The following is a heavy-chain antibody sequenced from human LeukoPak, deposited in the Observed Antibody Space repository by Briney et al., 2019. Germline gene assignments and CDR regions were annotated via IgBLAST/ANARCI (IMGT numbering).Heavy chain of an antibody. D-gene: IGHD1-26*01. V-gene: IGHV4-39*07. J-gene: IGHJ4*02. CDR3: ARVNGRWELLLPFDY. Sequence: PSETLSLTCTVSGGSISSSSYYWGWIRQPPGKGLEWIGSIYYSGSTYYNPSLKSRVTISVDTSKDQFSLKLSSVTAADTAVYYCARVNGRWELLLPFDYWGQGTLVTVSS. CDR1: GGSISSSSYY. CDR2: IYYSGST.